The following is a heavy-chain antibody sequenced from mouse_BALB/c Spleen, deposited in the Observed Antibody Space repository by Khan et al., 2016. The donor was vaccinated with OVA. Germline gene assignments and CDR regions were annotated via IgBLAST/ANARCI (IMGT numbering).Heavy chain of an antibody. V-gene: IGHV9-3-1*01. D-gene: IGHD1-1*02. J-gene: IGHJ1*01. CDR1: GYTFTNYG. Sequence: QIQLVQSGPELKKPGETVKISCKASGYTFTNYGMNWVKQAPGKGLKWMGWINTYTEEPTYADDFKGRFAFSLETSASTAYLQINNLKTEDTATYFGGSGGYWYFDVWGAGTTVTVSS. CDR3: GSGGYWYFDV. CDR2: INTYTEEP.